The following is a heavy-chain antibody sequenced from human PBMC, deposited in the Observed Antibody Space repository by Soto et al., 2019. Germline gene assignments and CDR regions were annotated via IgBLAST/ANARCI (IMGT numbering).Heavy chain of an antibody. J-gene: IGHJ4*02. CDR2: IDPTDSYT. D-gene: IGHD3-22*01. Sequence: RGESLKISCQASGYSFTTYWISWVRQMPGKGLECMGRIDPTDSYTDYGPSFEGHVTMSVDRSINTAYLEWSSLKASDSAMYYCARLTLAQDSSGYRIFDYWGLGTLVTVSS. V-gene: IGHV5-10-1*01. CDR1: GYSFTTYW. CDR3: ARLTLAQDSSGYRIFDY.